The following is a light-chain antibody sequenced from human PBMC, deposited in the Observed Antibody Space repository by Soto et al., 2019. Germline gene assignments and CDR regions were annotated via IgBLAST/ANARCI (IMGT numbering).Light chain of an antibody. CDR2: DAS. CDR1: QSISTW. V-gene: IGKV1-5*01. J-gene: IGKJ2*01. CDR3: QQYNTCLYT. Sequence: DIQMTQSPSTLSASVGDRVTITCRASQSISTWLAWFQQKPGKAPKLLIYDASSLESGAPSRFSGSGSGTEFTLTIISLQPDDFATYYCQQYNTCLYTFGQGTKLEIK.